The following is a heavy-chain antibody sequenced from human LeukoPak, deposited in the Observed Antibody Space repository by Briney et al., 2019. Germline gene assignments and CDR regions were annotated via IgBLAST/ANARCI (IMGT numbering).Heavy chain of an antibody. Sequence: KRSQTLSLTCVISGDSVSSNTATWNWIRQSPSGGLEWLGRTYYRSKWYNDYAVSVKSRMTINPDTSKNQFSVQLNSVTPQDTSVYYCAGTSGGDFDYWGQGTLVTVSS. J-gene: IGHJ4*02. CDR3: AGTSGGDFDY. CDR1: GDSVSSNTAT. V-gene: IGHV6-1*01. CDR2: TYYRSKWYN. D-gene: IGHD3-10*01.